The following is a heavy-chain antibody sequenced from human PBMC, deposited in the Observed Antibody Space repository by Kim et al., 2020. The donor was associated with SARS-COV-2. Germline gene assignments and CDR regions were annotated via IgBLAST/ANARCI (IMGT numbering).Heavy chain of an antibody. CDR3: AKDSAPPLAIITMVRGSLFDY. J-gene: IGHJ4*02. D-gene: IGHD3-10*01. CDR1: GFTFSSYD. Sequence: GGSLRLSCAASGFTFSSYDMHWVRQAPGKGLEWVAVISYDGSNKYYADSVKGRFTISRDNSKNTLYLQMNSLRAEDTAVYYCAKDSAPPLAIITMVRGSLFDYWGQGTLVTVSS. CDR2: ISYDGSNK. V-gene: IGHV3-30*18.